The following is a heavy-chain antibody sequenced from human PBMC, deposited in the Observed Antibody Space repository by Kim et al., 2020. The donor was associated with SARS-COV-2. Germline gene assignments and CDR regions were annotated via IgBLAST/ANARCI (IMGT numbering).Heavy chain of an antibody. CDR3: ARDPSSSSKPFDY. Sequence: SETLSLTCTVSGGSVSSSSYYWGWFRQPPGKVLEWIGSIYYSGSTYYNPSLKSRVTISIDTSKNQFSLKVNSVTAADTAMYYCARDPSSSSKPFDYWGQG. J-gene: IGHJ4*02. V-gene: IGHV4-39*07. CDR1: GGSVSSSSYY. CDR2: IYYSGST. D-gene: IGHD2-2*01.